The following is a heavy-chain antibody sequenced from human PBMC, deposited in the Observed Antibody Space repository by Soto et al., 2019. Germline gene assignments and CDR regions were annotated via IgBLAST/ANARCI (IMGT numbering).Heavy chain of an antibody. Sequence: GGSLRLSCAASGFTFSSYGMHWVRQAPGKGLEWVAVIWYDGSNKYYADSVKGRFTISRDNSKNTLYLQMNSLRAEDTAVYYCARDPTYYGSGSLHYMDVWGKGTTITVSS. V-gene: IGHV3-33*01. D-gene: IGHD3-10*01. CDR3: ARDPTYYGSGSLHYMDV. CDR1: GFTFSSYG. CDR2: IWYDGSNK. J-gene: IGHJ6*03.